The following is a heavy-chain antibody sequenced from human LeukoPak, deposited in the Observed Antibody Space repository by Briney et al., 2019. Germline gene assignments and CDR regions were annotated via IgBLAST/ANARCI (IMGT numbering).Heavy chain of an antibody. Sequence: PGGSLRLSCAASGFTVNSNYMSWVRQAPGKGLEWVSVIYSGGSTYYADSVKGRFTISRDNSKNTLYLQMDSLRAEDTAVYYCAKDTYYYGSGSVDYWGQGTLVTVSS. V-gene: IGHV3-53*01. D-gene: IGHD3-10*01. CDR1: GFTVNSNY. CDR2: IYSGGST. CDR3: AKDTYYYGSGSVDY. J-gene: IGHJ4*02.